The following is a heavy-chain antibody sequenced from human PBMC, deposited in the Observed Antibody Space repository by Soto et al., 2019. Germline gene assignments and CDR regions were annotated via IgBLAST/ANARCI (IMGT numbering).Heavy chain of an antibody. V-gene: IGHV4-31*03. D-gene: IGHD2-15*01. CDR1: GGSISSGGYY. CDR2: IYYSGST. CDR3: ARARGVVVVAATLDY. Sequence: SETLSLTCTVSGGSISSGGYYWSWIRQHPGKGLAWLGYIYYSGSTYYNPSLKSRVTISVDTSKNQFSLKLSSVTAADTAVYYCARARGVVVVAATLDYWGQGTLVTVSS. J-gene: IGHJ4*02.